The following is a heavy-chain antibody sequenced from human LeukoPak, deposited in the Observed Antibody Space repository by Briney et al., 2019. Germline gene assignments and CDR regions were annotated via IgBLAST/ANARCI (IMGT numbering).Heavy chain of an antibody. CDR2: ISGSGGST. CDR1: GFTLSDYH. Sequence: GGSLRLSCAASGFTLSDYHMNWVRQAPGKGLEWVSAISGSGGSTYYADSVKGRFTISRDNSKNTLYLQMNSLRAEDTAVYYCAKDDGYYDSSGYYGADYWGQGTLVTVSS. V-gene: IGHV3-23*01. D-gene: IGHD3-22*01. J-gene: IGHJ4*02. CDR3: AKDDGYYDSSGYYGADY.